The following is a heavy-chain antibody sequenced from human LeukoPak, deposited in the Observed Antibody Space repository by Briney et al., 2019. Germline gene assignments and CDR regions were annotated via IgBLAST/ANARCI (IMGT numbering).Heavy chain of an antibody. V-gene: IGHV4-59*01. CDR1: GGFISSYY. CDR2: IYYSGST. J-gene: IGHJ4*02. Sequence: SETLSLTCTVSGGFISSYYWSWIRQPPGKGLEWIGYIYYSGSTNYNPSLKSRVTISVHSSKNQFSLKLSSVTAADTAVYYCARARYSSSWACDYWGQGTLVTVSS. CDR3: ARARYSSSWACDY. D-gene: IGHD6-13*01.